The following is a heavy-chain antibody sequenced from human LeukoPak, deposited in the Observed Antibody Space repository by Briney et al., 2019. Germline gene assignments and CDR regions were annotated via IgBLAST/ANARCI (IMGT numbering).Heavy chain of an antibody. V-gene: IGHV3-23*01. J-gene: IGHJ4*02. Sequence: SGGSLRLSCAASGFTFSNHAMSWVRQASGKGLEWVSSISSSGGSTYYVDSVKGRFSISRDNSKNTLYLQLNSLRADDTAVYYCAKEVYGSGSYYRDYFDYWGQGTLVTVSS. CDR1: GFTFSNHA. D-gene: IGHD3-10*01. CDR2: ISSSGGST. CDR3: AKEVYGSGSYYRDYFDY.